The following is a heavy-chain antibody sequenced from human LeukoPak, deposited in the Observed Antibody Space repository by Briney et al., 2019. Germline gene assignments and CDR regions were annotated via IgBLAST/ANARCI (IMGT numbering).Heavy chain of an antibody. CDR1: GYSFTTYW. D-gene: IGHD4-17*01. CDR2: IYPDDSDS. CDR3: VRQRGSSETINHFDP. Sequence: GESLQISCETSGYSFTTYWIGWVRPMPGTGLEWVGAIYPDDSDSRYSPSFQGQVVISADRSIRTAYLQWNSLKTSDTAMYYCVRQRGSSETINHFDPWGQGTLVTVSS. J-gene: IGHJ5*02. V-gene: IGHV5-51*01.